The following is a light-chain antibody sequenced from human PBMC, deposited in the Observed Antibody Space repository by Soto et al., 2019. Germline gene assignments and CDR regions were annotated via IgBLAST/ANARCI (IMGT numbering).Light chain of an antibody. J-gene: IGKJ1*01. Sequence: DIVMTQSPDSLAVSLGERATINCKSSQSVLYSSNNKNYLAWYQQKPGQPPKLLIYWASTRESGVLDRFSGSGSGTDFTLTISSLQAEDVAVYYCQQYYGTPPTFGQGTMVEIK. CDR1: QSVLYSSNNKNY. CDR2: WAS. V-gene: IGKV4-1*01. CDR3: QQYYGTPPT.